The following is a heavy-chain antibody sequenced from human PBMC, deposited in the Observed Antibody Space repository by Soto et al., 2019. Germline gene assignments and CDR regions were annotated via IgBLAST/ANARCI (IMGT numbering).Heavy chain of an antibody. D-gene: IGHD2-15*01. CDR1: GGSISTGDYY. Sequence: PSETLSLTCTVSGGSISTGDYYCIWIRQHPGKGLEWIGYIYYSGSTYYNPSLKSRVTISVDTSKNQFSLKLTSVTAADAAVYYCARWQTGSRQGFDAWGEGILVSVSS. J-gene: IGHJ5*02. CDR2: IYYSGST. CDR3: ARWQTGSRQGFDA. V-gene: IGHV4-31*03.